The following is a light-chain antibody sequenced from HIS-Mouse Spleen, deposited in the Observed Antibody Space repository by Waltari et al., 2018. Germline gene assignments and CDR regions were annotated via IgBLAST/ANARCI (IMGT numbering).Light chain of an antibody. Sequence: QSALTQPASVSGSPGQSITISCTGTSSDVGSYNLLSWYQQHPGKAPKLMMYEGSKRPSGVSNRFSGSKSGNTASLTISGLQAEDEADYYCCSYAGSSTVVFGGGTKLTVL. CDR3: CSYAGSSTVV. CDR2: EGS. V-gene: IGLV2-23*01. CDR1: SSDVGSYNL. J-gene: IGLJ2*01.